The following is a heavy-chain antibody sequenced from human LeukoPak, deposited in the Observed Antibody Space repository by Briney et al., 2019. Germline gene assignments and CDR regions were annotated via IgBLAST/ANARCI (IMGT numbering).Heavy chain of an antibody. D-gene: IGHD3-10*01. CDR1: GGSISSSSYY. J-gene: IGHJ5*02. Sequence: SETLSLTCTVSGGSISSSSYYWGWIRQPPGKGLEWIGSIYYSGSTYYNPSLKSRVTISVDTSKNQFSLKLSSVTAADTAVYYCARHFKMVRGVTRWFDPWGQGTLVTVSS. CDR3: ARHFKMVRGVTRWFDP. CDR2: IYYSGST. V-gene: IGHV4-39*01.